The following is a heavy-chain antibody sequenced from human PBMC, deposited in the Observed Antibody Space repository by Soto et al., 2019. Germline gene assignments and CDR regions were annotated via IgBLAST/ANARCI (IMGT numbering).Heavy chain of an antibody. CDR3: ARNTSPYSSGWYLGDY. V-gene: IGHV1-69*13. CDR1: GGTFSSYA. CDR2: IIPIFGTA. D-gene: IGHD6-19*01. Sequence: ASVKVSCKASGGTFSSYAISWVRQAPGQGLEWMGGIIPIFGTANYAQKFQGRVAITADESTSTAYMELSSLRSEDTAVYYCARNTSPYSSGWYLGDYWGQGTLVTVSS. J-gene: IGHJ4*02.